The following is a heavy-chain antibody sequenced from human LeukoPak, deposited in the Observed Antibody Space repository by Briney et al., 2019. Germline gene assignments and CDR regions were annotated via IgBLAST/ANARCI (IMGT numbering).Heavy chain of an antibody. CDR3: ARSGSSWFDAFDI. Sequence: SVKVSCKASGGTFGSYAISWVRQAPGQGLEWMGGIIPIFGTANYAQKFQGRVTITADKSTSTAYMELSSLRSEDTAVYYCARSGSSWFDAFDIWGQGTMVTVSS. J-gene: IGHJ3*02. V-gene: IGHV1-69*06. CDR1: GGTFGSYA. D-gene: IGHD6-13*01. CDR2: IIPIFGTA.